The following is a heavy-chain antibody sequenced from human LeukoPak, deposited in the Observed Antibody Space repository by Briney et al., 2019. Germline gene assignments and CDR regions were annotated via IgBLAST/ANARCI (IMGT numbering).Heavy chain of an antibody. CDR2: IYYSGST. J-gene: IGHJ4*02. D-gene: IGHD5-12*01. CDR1: GGSISSYY. V-gene: IGHV4-59*01. Sequence: SETLSLTCTVSGGSISSYYWSWIRQPPGKGLEWIGYIYYSGSTNYNPSLKSRVTISVDTSKNQFSLKLSSVTAADTAVYYCARLQGSGYDFPTLGYWGQGTLVTVSS. CDR3: ARLQGSGYDFPTLGY.